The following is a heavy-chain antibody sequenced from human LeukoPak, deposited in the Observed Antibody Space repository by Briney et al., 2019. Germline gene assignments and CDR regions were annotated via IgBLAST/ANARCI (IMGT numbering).Heavy chain of an antibody. CDR2: ISSSGSTI. V-gene: IGHV3-48*04. J-gene: IGHJ4*02. D-gene: IGHD3-22*01. Sequence: GGSLRLSCAASGFTFSTYSMNWVRQAPGKGLEWVSYISSSGSTIYYADSVKGRFTISRDNAKNSLYLQMNSLRAEDTAVYYCARETYYYDSSGYPDYWGQGTLVTVSS. CDR1: GFTFSTYS. CDR3: ARETYYYDSSGYPDY.